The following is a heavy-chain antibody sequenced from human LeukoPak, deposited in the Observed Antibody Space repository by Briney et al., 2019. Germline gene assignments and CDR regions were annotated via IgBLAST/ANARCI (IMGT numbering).Heavy chain of an antibody. CDR3: ARHIGGGIEDMDV. J-gene: IGHJ6*03. CDR2: ISYDGSNK. V-gene: IGHV3-30*04. Sequence: GGSLRLSCAASGFTFSSYAMHWVRQAPGKGLEWVAVISYDGSNKYYADSVKGRFTISRDNSKNTLYLQMNSLRAEDTAVYYCARHIGGGIEDMDVWGRGTKVTVSS. CDR1: GFTFSSYA. D-gene: IGHD3-16*02.